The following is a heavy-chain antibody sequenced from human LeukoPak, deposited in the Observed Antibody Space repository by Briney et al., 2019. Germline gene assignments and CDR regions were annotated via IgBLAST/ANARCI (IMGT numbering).Heavy chain of an antibody. Sequence: SQTLSLTCTVSGGSISSGDYYWSWNRQPPGKGLEWIGYIYYSGSTYYNPSLKSRVTISVDTSKNQFSLKLRSVTAADMAVYYCARHGLVIMITVGGVNEFDYWGQGTLVTVSS. CDR2: IYYSGST. D-gene: IGHD3-16*01. J-gene: IGHJ4*02. CDR3: ARHGLVIMITVGGVNEFDY. V-gene: IGHV4-30-4*08. CDR1: GGSISSGDYY.